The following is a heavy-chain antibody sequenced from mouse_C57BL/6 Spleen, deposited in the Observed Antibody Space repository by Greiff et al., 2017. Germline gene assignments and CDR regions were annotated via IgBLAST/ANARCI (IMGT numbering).Heavy chain of an antibody. CDR2: INPSNGGT. V-gene: IGHV1-53*01. Sequence: VQLQQPGTELVKPGASVKLSCKASGYTFTSYWMHWVKQGPGQGLEWIGNINPSNGGTNYYEKFKSKATLTVDKSSSTAYMQLSSLTSEDSAVYYCATTVVGGDYFDYWGKGTTLTVSS. CDR3: ATTVVGGDYFDY. CDR1: GYTFTSYW. J-gene: IGHJ2*01. D-gene: IGHD1-1*01.